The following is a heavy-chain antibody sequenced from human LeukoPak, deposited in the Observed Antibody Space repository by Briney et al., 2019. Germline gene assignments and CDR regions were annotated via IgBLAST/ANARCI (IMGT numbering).Heavy chain of an antibody. J-gene: IGHJ2*01. CDR2: IYYSGST. V-gene: IGHV4-59*12. Sequence: SETLSLTCTVSGGSISSYYWSWIRQPPGKGLEWIGYIYYSGSTNYNPSLKSRVTISVDTSKNQFSLKLSSVTAADTAVYYCAATAIWYFDLWGRGTLVTVSS. CDR1: GGSISSYY. CDR3: AATAIWYFDL. D-gene: IGHD5-18*01.